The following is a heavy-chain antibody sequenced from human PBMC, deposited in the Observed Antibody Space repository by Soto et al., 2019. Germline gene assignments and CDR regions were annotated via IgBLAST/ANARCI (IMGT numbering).Heavy chain of an antibody. Sequence: SETLSLTCTVSGGSISSGGYYWSWIRQHPGKGLEWIGYIYYSGSTYYNPSLKSRVTISVDTSKNQFSLKLSSVTAADTAVYYCARASIGYCSSTSCYKRYYYYGMDAWGKEQTVT. CDR2: IYYSGST. CDR3: ARASIGYCSSTSCYKRYYYYGMDA. V-gene: IGHV4-31*03. CDR1: GGSISSGGYY. J-gene: IGHJ6*04. D-gene: IGHD2-2*02.